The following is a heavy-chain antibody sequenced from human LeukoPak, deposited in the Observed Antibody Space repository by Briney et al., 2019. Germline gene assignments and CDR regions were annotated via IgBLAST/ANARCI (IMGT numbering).Heavy chain of an antibody. CDR2: LVGSGFTI. Sequence: GGSLRLSCAASGFTFSSYAMSWVRQAPGKGLEWVSTLVGSGFTIYYSDSVKGRFTISRDNSKNTVYLQMNSLRAEDTAVYYCAKDITMVRGDQIGGPLYWGQGTLVTVSS. D-gene: IGHD3-10*01. CDR3: AKDITMVRGDQIGGPLY. V-gene: IGHV3-23*01. J-gene: IGHJ4*02. CDR1: GFTFSSYA.